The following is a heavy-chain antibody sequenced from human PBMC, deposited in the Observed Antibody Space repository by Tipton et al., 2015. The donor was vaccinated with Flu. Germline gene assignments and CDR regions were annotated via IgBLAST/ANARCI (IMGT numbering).Heavy chain of an antibody. CDR3: AHSRFDILTGYYKNAFDI. V-gene: IGHV2-5*02. J-gene: IGHJ3*02. Sequence: LVKPTQTLTLTCTFSGFSLSTSGVDVGWIRQPPGKALEWLALIYWDDDKRYSPSLKSRLTIARDTSKNQVVLTMTNMDPVDTATYYCAHSRFDILTGYYKNAFDIWGQGTMVTVSS. CDR2: IYWDDDK. CDR1: GFSLSTSGVD. D-gene: IGHD3-9*01.